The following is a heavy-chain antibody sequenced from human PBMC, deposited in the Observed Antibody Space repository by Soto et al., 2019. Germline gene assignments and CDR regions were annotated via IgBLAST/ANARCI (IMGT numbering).Heavy chain of an antibody. Sequence: QVQLQESGPGLVKPSGTLSLTCAVSGGSISSSNWWSXVXXXXXXXXEWIGEIYHSGSTNYNPSLKSRVTISVDKSKNQFSLKLSSVTAADTAVYYCARAAMGGSSWPFDYWGQGTLVTVSS. D-gene: IGHD6-13*01. CDR2: IYHSGST. J-gene: IGHJ4*02. CDR3: ARAAMGGSSWPFDY. V-gene: IGHV4-4*02. CDR1: GGSISSSNW.